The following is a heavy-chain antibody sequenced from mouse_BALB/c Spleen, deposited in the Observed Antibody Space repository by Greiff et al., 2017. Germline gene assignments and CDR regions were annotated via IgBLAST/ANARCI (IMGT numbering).Heavy chain of an antibody. CDR3: ELAMDY. J-gene: IGHJ4*01. CDR2: INSNGGST. V-gene: IGHV5-6-3*01. Sequence: EVQVVESGGGLVQPGGSLKLSCAASGFTFSSYGMSWVRQTPDKRLELVATINSNGGSTYYPDSVKGRFTISRDNAKNTLYLQMSSLKSEDTAMYYCELAMDYWGQGTSVTVSS. CDR1: GFTFSSYG.